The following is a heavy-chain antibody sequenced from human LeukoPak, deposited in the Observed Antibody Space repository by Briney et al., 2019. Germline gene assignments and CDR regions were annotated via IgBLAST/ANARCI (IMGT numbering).Heavy chain of an antibody. CDR3: AKDLLRGGATRFRNYYYYMDV. D-gene: IGHD1-26*01. Sequence: SETLSLTCTVSGGSISTSSYYWGWVRQPPGKGLEWIGNIFYSGSTYYSPSLKSRVTISLDTSRNQFSLKLNSVTAADTAVYYCAKDLLRGGATRFRNYYYYMDVWGKGTTVTVSS. CDR1: GGSISTSSYY. J-gene: IGHJ6*03. CDR2: IFYSGST. V-gene: IGHV4-39*07.